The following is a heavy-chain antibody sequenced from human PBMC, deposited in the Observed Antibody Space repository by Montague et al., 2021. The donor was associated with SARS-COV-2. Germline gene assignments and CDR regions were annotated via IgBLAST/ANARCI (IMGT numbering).Heavy chain of an antibody. CDR2: INPGDSDT. Sequence: QSGAEVKLPGESLKISCKTSGYNFTRYWIGWVRQMPGNGLEWMGIINPGDSDTKYSPSFQGQVTISADKSIGTAYLQWSSLKTSDTAMYYCARQPSNWYDPWGQGTLVTVSS. CDR3: ARQPSNWYDP. V-gene: IGHV5-51*01. J-gene: IGHJ5*02. CDR1: GYNFTRYW.